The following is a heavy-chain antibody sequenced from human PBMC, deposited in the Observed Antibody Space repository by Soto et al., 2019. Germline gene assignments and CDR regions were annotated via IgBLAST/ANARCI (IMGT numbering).Heavy chain of an antibody. Sequence: SETLSLTCTVSGGSISSSSYYWGWIRQPPGKGLEWIGSIYYSGSTYYNPSLKSRVTISVDTSKNQFSLKLSSVTAADTAVYYCARTHPNPYTAMAQYYYYYGMDVWGQGTTATVSS. CDR1: GGSISSSSYY. V-gene: IGHV4-39*01. D-gene: IGHD5-18*01. CDR3: ARTHPNPYTAMAQYYYYYGMDV. CDR2: IYYSGST. J-gene: IGHJ6*02.